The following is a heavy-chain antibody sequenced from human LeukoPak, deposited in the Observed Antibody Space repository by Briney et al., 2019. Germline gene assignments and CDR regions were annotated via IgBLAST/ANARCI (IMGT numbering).Heavy chain of an antibody. J-gene: IGHJ4*02. CDR1: AFTVSSDY. V-gene: IGHV3-66*01. CDR2: IYAGGGT. Sequence: GGSLRLSCAASAFTVSSDYMPWVRQAPEKGLEWVSMIYAGGGTYYADSVKGRFTISRDNSKNTLYLHMNSLRAEDTAVYYCARLAVAGWDIRYWGQGTLVTVSS. CDR3: ARLAVAGWDIRY. D-gene: IGHD6-19*01.